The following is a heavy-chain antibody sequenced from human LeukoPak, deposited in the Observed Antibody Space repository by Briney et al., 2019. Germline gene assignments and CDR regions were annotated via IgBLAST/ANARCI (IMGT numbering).Heavy chain of an antibody. J-gene: IGHJ4*02. CDR2: FYDRGST. D-gene: IGHD5-18*01. CDR3: ARGKQLWLRGAFDY. Sequence: ASETLSLTCTVSGGSISSNYWSWIRQPPGKGLEWIGYFYDRGSTNYNPSLKSRVTISVDTSKNQFSLKLSSVTAADTAVYYCARGKQLWLRGAFDYWGQGTLVTVSS. V-gene: IGHV4-59*01. CDR1: GGSISSNY.